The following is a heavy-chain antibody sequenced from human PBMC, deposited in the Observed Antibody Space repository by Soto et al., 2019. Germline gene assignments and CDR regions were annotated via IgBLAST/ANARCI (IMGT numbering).Heavy chain of an antibody. J-gene: IGHJ4*02. V-gene: IGHV1-69*12. CDR1: GGTFSSYA. D-gene: IGHD6-19*01. CDR3: ARHFHSSGYYVGFDY. Sequence: QVQLVQSGAEVKKPGSSVKVSCKASGGTFSSYAISWVRQAPGQGLEWMGGIIPIFATANYAQKFQGRVTITADDSTSTAYMELSSLRSEDTAVYYCARHFHSSGYYVGFDYWGQGTLVTVSS. CDR2: IIPIFATA.